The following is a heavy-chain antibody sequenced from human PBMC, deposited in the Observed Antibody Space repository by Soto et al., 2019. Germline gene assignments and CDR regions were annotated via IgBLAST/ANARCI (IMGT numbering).Heavy chain of an antibody. J-gene: IGHJ2*01. Sequence: QLQLQESGPGLVRPWGPRSLTCTVSGGSFRSSIYYWGWIGKPPGKGLGWMGGIYYSGSTYNNPSLKSRVTISVDTSKNQFSLKLSSVTAADTAVYYCARRYSRLSSGHSGNWYFDLWGRGTLVTVSS. CDR2: IYYSGST. CDR1: GGSFRSSIYY. CDR3: ARRYSRLSSGHSGNWYFDL. V-gene: IGHV4-39*01. D-gene: IGHD6-19*01.